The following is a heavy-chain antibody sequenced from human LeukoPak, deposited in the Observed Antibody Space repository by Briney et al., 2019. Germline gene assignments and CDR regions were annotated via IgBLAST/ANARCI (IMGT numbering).Heavy chain of an antibody. J-gene: IGHJ4*02. CDR3: ASNIVGDSSIY. D-gene: IGHD1-26*01. CDR1: GFTFSSYA. CDR2: ISGSGGST. Sequence: GGSLRLSCAASGFTFSSYAINWVRRAPGKGLEWVSAISGSGGSTYYADSVKGRFTISRDNSKNTLYLQTNSLRAEDTAVYYCASNIVGDSSIYWGQGTLVTVSS. V-gene: IGHV3-23*01.